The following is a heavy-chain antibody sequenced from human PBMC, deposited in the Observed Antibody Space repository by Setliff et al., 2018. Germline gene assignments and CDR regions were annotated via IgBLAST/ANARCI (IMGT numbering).Heavy chain of an antibody. Sequence: ASVKVSCKASGYSFTRYYMHWVRQAPGQGLEWMGIINTGGGSASYAQKFQGRVTMTSDTSTSTIYMEVNILRSDDTAIYFCARGGLAAAGRKGVFEHWGQGTPVTVSS. CDR1: GYSFTRYY. CDR3: ARGGLAAAGRKGVFEH. J-gene: IGHJ4*02. V-gene: IGHV1-46*01. D-gene: IGHD6-13*01. CDR2: INTGGGSA.